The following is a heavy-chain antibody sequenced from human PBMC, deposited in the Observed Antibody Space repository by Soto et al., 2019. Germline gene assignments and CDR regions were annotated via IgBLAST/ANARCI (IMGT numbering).Heavy chain of an antibody. CDR3: ALLRLGPDYFDF. CDR1: GASITTSSYY. CDR2: IYHSGRT. J-gene: IGHJ4*02. Sequence: QLQLQESGPGHVKPSENLALTCSVSGASITTSSYYWAWIRQPPGKGLEWVGSIYHSGRTYYNPSLKSRVTLSVDMSDNQFSLRLTSVSAADTAVYYCALLRLGPDYFDFWSPGTLVTVSS. V-gene: IGHV4-39*01. D-gene: IGHD7-27*01.